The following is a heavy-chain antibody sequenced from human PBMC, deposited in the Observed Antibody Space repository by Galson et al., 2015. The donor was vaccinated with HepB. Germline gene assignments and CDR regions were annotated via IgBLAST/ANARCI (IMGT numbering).Heavy chain of an antibody. CDR1: GFIFNAYA. J-gene: IGHJ4*02. Sequence: SLRLSCAASGFIFNAYAMTWVRQAPGKGLQWVSLISGSGVSTYYADSVKGRFTISRDNSKNTVYLQMHSLRDEDTAIYYCARDLAQFCSGTSCYAGFDYWGQGTLV. V-gene: IGHV3-23*01. D-gene: IGHD2-2*01. CDR3: ARDLAQFCSGTSCYAGFDY. CDR2: ISGSGVST.